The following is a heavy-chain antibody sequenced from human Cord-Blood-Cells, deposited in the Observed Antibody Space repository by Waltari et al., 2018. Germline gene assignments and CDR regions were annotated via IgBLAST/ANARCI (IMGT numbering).Heavy chain of an antibody. CDR1: GFTFSSYA. V-gene: IGHV3-30-3*01. CDR3: ASPYSSIWYGGDY. J-gene: IGHJ4*02. CDR2: ISDDGSNK. Sequence: QVQLVESGGGVVQPGRSLRLSCAASGFTFSSYAMNWVRQAPGKGLEWVAVISDDGSNKYSADSVKGRFTISRDNSKNTLYLQMNSLRAEDTAVYYCASPYSSIWYGGDYWGQGTLVTVSS. D-gene: IGHD6-13*01.